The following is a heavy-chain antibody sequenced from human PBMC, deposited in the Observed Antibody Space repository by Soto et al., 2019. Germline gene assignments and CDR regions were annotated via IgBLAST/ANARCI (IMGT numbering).Heavy chain of an antibody. CDR2: TRNKANSYTT. J-gene: IGHJ6*02. CDR1: GFTFSDHY. D-gene: IGHD3-3*01. CDR3: AREYYDFWNGYSSGMDV. Sequence: GGSLRLSCAASGFTFSDHYMDWVRQAPGKGLEWVGRTRNKANSYTTEYSASVKGRFTISRDDSKNSLYLQMNSLKTEDTAVYSCAREYYDFWNGYSSGMDVWGQGTTVTVSS. V-gene: IGHV3-72*01.